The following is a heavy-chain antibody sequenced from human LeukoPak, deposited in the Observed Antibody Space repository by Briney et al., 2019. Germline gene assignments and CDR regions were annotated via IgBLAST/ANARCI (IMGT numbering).Heavy chain of an antibody. CDR3: ARLSGYSSSWIDP. CDR2: IRGDESRK. J-gene: IGHJ5*02. CDR1: GFSFSNYW. V-gene: IGHV3-7*01. Sequence: GGSLRLSCAASGFSFSNYWMTWLRQAPGKGLEWVANIRGDESRKYYLDSVTGRFTISRDNAKNSLYLQMNSLRAEDTAVYYCARLSGYSSSWIDPWGQGTLVTVSS. D-gene: IGHD6-13*01.